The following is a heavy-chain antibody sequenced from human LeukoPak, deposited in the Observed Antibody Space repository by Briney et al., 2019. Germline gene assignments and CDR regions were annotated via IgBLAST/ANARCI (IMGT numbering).Heavy chain of an antibody. Sequence: GGSLRLSCAASGFTFSSYAMSWVRQAPGKGLEWVSAIRGSGDRTHYADSVKGRFTISRDNSKNTLYLQMNSLRAEDTAVYYCAKGGTVLRYFDWLSHNAFDIWGQGTMVTVSS. CDR2: IRGSGDRT. D-gene: IGHD3-9*01. J-gene: IGHJ3*02. V-gene: IGHV3-23*01. CDR1: GFTFSSYA. CDR3: AKGGTVLRYFDWLSHNAFDI.